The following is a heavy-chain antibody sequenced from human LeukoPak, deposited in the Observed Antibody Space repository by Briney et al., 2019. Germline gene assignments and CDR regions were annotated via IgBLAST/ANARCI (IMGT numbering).Heavy chain of an antibody. D-gene: IGHD1-7*01. CDR3: SKGTPWYES. V-gene: IGHV6-1*01. J-gene: IGHJ5*01. Sequence: SQTLSLTCAISGDSVSSNSAAWNCIRQSPSRGLEWLGRTYYRSNWYNDYAVSVSSRITVNPDTSKNQFSLQLNSVTPEDTAVYYCSKGTPWYESWGQGTLVTVSS. CDR1: GDSVSSNSAA. CDR2: TYYRSNWYN.